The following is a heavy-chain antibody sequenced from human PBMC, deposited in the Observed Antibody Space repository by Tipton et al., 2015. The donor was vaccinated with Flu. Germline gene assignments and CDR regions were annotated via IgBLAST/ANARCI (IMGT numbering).Heavy chain of an antibody. V-gene: IGHV4-4*07. D-gene: IGHD3-22*01. CDR3: ARCRSGYCDWFDP. CDR1: GGSISSDY. Sequence: TLSLTRTVSGGSISSDYWSWIRQPAGKGLEWIGRIYTSGSTNYNPSLKSRVTMSVDTSKNQFSLKLRSVTAADTAVYYCARCRSGYCDWFDPWGQGTLVTVSS. J-gene: IGHJ5*02. CDR2: IYTSGST.